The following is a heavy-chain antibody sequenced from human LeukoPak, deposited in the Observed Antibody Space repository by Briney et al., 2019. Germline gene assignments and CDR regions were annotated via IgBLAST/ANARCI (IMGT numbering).Heavy chain of an antibody. CDR1: GFTFSSYS. D-gene: IGHD3-22*01. CDR3: ARVDYYRSYY. Sequence: GGSLRLSCAASGFTFSSYSMNWVRQAPGKGLEWVGFIRSKAYGGTTEYAASVKGRFTISRDDSKSIAYLQMNSLKTEDTAVYFCARVDYYRSYYWGQGTLVTVSS. J-gene: IGHJ4*02. V-gene: IGHV3-49*04. CDR2: IRSKAYGGTT.